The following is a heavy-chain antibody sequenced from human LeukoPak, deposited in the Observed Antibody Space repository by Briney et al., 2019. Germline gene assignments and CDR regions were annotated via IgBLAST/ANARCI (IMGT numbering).Heavy chain of an antibody. D-gene: IGHD2-21*02. V-gene: IGHV1-69*13. J-gene: IGHJ5*02. Sequence: SVKVSCKASGGTFSSYAISWVRQAPGQGLEWTGGIIPIFGTANYAQKFQGRVTITADESTSTAYMELSSLRSEDTAVYYCARDREGLLDPWGQGTLVTVSS. CDR3: ARDREGLLDP. CDR2: IIPIFGTA. CDR1: GGTFSSYA.